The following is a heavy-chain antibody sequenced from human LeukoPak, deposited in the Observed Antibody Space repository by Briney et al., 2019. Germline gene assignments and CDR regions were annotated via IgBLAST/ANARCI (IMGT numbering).Heavy chain of an antibody. CDR2: INPDGSTT. CDR3: ARDLRGSPDR. V-gene: IGHV3-74*01. Sequence: GGSLRLSCAASGFTFTTFWMNWVRQVPGKGLVWVSLINPDGSTTTYADFVKGRFTISRDNAKNTVYLQMNSLGGEDTAVYYCARDLRGSPDRWGQGTLVTVSS. D-gene: IGHD3-16*01. CDR1: GFTFTTFW. J-gene: IGHJ5*02.